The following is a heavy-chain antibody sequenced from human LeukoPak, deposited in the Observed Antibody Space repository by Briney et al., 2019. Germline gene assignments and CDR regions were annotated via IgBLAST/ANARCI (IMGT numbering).Heavy chain of an antibody. CDR1: GFTVSSNY. J-gene: IGHJ3*02. Sequence: PGGSLRLSCAASGFTVSSNYMSWVRQAPGKGLEWVSVIYSGGSTYYADSVKGRFTISRDNFKNTLYLQMNSLRAEDTAVYYCARVVPSTGAFYVFDIWGQGTMVTVSS. CDR2: IYSGGST. CDR3: ARVVPSTGAFYVFDI. V-gene: IGHV3-66*01. D-gene: IGHD1-1*01.